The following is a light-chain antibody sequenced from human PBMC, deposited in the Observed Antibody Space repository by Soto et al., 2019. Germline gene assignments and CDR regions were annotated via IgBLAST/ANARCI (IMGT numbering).Light chain of an antibody. J-gene: IGLJ1*01. CDR1: TSDVGGYNL. V-gene: IGLV2-23*01. CDR3: CSYASSSSYV. Sequence: QSALTQPASVSGSPGQSITISCSGTTSDVGGYNLVSWYQQHTAKAPKLLFYEGTQRPSGVSSRFSGSKSGNTASLTISGLQAEDEADYYCCSYASSSSYVFGTGTRSPS. CDR2: EGT.